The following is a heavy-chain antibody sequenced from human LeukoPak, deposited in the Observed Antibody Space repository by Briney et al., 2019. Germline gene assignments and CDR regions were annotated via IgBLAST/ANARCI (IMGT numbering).Heavy chain of an antibody. D-gene: IGHD4-11*01. V-gene: IGHV4-38-2*02. CDR2: IYHSGST. Sequence: KPSETLSLTCTVSGCSISSGYYWGWIRQPPGKGLDWIVTIYHSGSTYYSPSLKSRVTISVDTSKNQFSLKLSSVTAADTAVYYCARGYRNYGWYFGLWGRGSPVTVSS. CDR1: GCSISSGYY. J-gene: IGHJ2*01. CDR3: ARGYRNYGWYFGL.